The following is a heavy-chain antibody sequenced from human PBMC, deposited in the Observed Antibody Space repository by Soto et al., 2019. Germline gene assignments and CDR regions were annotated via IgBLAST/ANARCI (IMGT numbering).Heavy chain of an antibody. CDR1: GYTFTSYD. D-gene: IGHD2-2*01. J-gene: IGHJ6*03. CDR2: MNPNSGIT. CDR3: ARGRVVPAAIWSRFYYYYYMDV. V-gene: IGHV1-8*01. Sequence: ASVKVSCKASGYTFTSYDINWVRQATGQGLEWMGWMNPNSGITGYAQKFQGRVTMTRNTSISTAYMELSSLRSEDTAVYYCARGRVVPAAIWSRFYYYYYMDVWGKGTTVTVSS.